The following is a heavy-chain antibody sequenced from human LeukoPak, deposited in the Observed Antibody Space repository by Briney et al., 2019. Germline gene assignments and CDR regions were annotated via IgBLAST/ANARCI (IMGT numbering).Heavy chain of an antibody. CDR3: AKDGRFLYSTGDAFDI. V-gene: IGHV3-23*01. J-gene: IGHJ3*02. CDR2: ISGSGGST. D-gene: IGHD5-18*01. CDR1: GFTFSGYA. Sequence: GGSLRLTCAASGFTFSGYAMSWVRQAPGKGLEWVLAISGSGGSTYYADSVKGRFTISRDNSKNTLYLQMNSLRAEDTAVYYCAKDGRFLYSTGDAFDIWGQGTMVTVSS.